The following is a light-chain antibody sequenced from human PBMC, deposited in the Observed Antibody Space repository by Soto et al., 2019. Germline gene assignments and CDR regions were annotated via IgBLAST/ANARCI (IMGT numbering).Light chain of an antibody. CDR1: QSVRSNF. CDR2: GAS. CDR3: PQYKTCLTWT. J-gene: IGKJ1*01. V-gene: IGKV3-20*01. Sequence: PGERATLSCRASQSVRSNFLAWYQQKPGQAPRLLIYGASNRATGIPDRFSGSGSGTDFTLTITRLEAEDLAGYYSPQYKTCLTWTFGQG.